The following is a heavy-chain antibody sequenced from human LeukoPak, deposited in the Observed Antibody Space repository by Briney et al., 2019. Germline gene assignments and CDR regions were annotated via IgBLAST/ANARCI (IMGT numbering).Heavy chain of an antibody. V-gene: IGHV4-61*01. Sequence: SETLSLTCTVSGGSVSSGSYYWSWIRQPPGKGLEWIGYMYYSGSTSYNPSLKSRVTISVDTSKNQFSLKLSSVAAADTAVYYCARDFYYDSSGYYDALDTWGQGTMVTVSS. J-gene: IGHJ3*02. CDR2: MYYSGST. CDR1: GGSVSSGSYY. CDR3: ARDFYYDSSGYYDALDT. D-gene: IGHD3-22*01.